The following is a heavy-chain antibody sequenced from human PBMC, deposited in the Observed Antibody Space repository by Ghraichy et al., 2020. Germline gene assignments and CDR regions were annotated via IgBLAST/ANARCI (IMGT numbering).Heavy chain of an antibody. D-gene: IGHD6-13*01. J-gene: IGHJ4*02. CDR3: ARHGGYSSSWYVY. Sequence: ESLNISCTVSGGSISSYYWSWIRQPPGKGLEWIGYIYYSGSTNYNPSLKSRVTISVDTSKNQFSLKLSSVTAADTAVYYCARHGGYSSSWYVYWGQGTLVTVSS. V-gene: IGHV4-59*08. CDR2: IYYSGST. CDR1: GGSISSYY.